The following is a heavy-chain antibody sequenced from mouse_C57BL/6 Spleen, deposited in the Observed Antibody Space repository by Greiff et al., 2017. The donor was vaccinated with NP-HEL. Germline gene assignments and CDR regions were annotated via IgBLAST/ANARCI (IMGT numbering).Heavy chain of an antibody. J-gene: IGHJ1*03. CDR3: TRPYYYGSRGDFDV. Sequence: EVMLVESGGGLVQPGGSMKLSCAASGFTFSDAWMDWVRQSPEKGLEWVAEIRNKANNHATYYAEFVKGRFTISRDDSKSRVYLQMNSLRAEDTGTYYCTRPYYYGSRGDFDVWGTGTTLTASP. D-gene: IGHD1-1*01. CDR2: IRNKANNHAT. V-gene: IGHV6-6*01. CDR1: GFTFSDAW.